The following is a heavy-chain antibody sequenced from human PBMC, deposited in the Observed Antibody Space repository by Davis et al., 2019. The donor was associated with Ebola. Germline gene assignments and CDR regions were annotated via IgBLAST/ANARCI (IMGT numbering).Heavy chain of an antibody. CDR3: AREEGSSRWQNNWFDY. CDR1: GFSFDAYA. D-gene: IGHD2-2*01. J-gene: IGHJ5*01. Sequence: GESLKIFCEASGFSFDAYAMHWVRQAPGKGLEWVSSIWYEGTDGNYADSVRGRFIISRDDSKNTLYLQMNSLRVEDTAIYYCAREEGSSRWQNNWFDYWGQGTLVTVSS. CDR2: IWYEGTDG. V-gene: IGHV3-33*08.